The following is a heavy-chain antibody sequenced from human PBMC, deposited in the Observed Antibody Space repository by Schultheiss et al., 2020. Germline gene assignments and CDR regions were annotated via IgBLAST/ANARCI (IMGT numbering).Heavy chain of an antibody. Sequence: GGSLRLSCAASGFTFSGYSMTWVRQAPGKGLEWVSSISSSSSYIYYADSVKGRFTISRDNAKNSLYLQMNSLRAEDTAVYYCARDGGDCGGDCSYFQHWGQGTLVTVSS. J-gene: IGHJ1*01. CDR1: GFTFSGYS. CDR3: ARDGGDCGGDCSYFQH. D-gene: IGHD2-21*01. CDR2: ISSSSSYI. V-gene: IGHV3-21*01.